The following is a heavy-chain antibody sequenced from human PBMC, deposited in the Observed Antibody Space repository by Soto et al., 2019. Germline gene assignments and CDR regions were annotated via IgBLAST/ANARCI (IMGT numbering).Heavy chain of an antibody. CDR1: GFTFSNYY. D-gene: IGHD2-15*01. V-gene: IGHV3-11*01. CDR3: SRRYSAAAGQ. Sequence: QVQLVESGGGLVKPGESLRLSCVASGFTFSNYYMSWIRQAPGKGLEWVSYITNSDSSTHYADSVKGRFTISRDNAKNSLYLQMNSLPCEDTAVYYCSRRYSAAAGQWSQRTLVTVSS. J-gene: IGHJ4*02. CDR2: ITNSDSST.